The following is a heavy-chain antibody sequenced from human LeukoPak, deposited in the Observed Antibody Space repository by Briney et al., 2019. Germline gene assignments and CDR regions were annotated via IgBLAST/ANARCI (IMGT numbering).Heavy chain of an antibody. CDR1: GFTVSSNY. D-gene: IGHD4-17*01. CDR3: ARDLRLGSTVTPYYYGMDV. V-gene: IGHV3-53*01. CDR2: IYSGGST. Sequence: PGGSLRLSCAASGFTVSSNYMSWVRQAPGKGLEWVSVIYSGGSTYYADSVKGRFTISRDNSKNTLYLQMNSLRAEDTAVYYCARDLRLGSTVTPYYYGMDVWGQGTTVTVSS. J-gene: IGHJ6*02.